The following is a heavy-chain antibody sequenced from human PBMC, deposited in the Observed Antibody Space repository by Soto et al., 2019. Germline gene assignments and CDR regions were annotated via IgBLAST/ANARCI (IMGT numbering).Heavy chain of an antibody. D-gene: IGHD2-2*01. Sequence: PLGGSLRLSCAASGFTFSSYWMSWVRQAPGKGLEWVANIKQDGSEKYYVDSVKGRFTISRDNAKNSLYLQMNSLRAEDTAVYYCARVQHPYYYGMDVWGQGTTVTVSS. CDR3: ARVQHPYYYGMDV. CDR1: GFTFSSYW. CDR2: IKQDGSEK. J-gene: IGHJ6*02. V-gene: IGHV3-7*03.